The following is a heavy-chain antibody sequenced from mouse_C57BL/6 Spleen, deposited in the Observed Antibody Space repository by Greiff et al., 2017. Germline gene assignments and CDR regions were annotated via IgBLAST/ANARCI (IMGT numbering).Heavy chain of an antibody. Sequence: VQLQQSGAELVRPGASVTLSCKASGYTFTDYEMHWVKQTPVHGLEWIGAIDPETGGTAYNQKFKGKAILTADKSSSTAYMELRSLTYEDSAVYYCTSYYYGSSSFAYWGQGTLVTVSA. J-gene: IGHJ3*01. CDR1: GYTFTDYE. CDR2: IDPETGGT. D-gene: IGHD1-1*01. V-gene: IGHV1-15*01. CDR3: TSYYYGSSSFAY.